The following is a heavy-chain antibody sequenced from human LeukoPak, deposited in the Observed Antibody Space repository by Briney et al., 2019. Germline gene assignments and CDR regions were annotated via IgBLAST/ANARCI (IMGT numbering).Heavy chain of an antibody. CDR3: ARGLTGRVMAHSAFDI. Sequence: KTSETLSLTCTVSGGSISSSTTYYWDWIRQPPGKGLEWIGSIYYSGITYYNPSLKSRVTISVDTSKNQFSLKVNSVTAADAAVYFCARGLTGRVMAHSAFDIWGQGTTVSVSS. J-gene: IGHJ3*02. D-gene: IGHD1-20*01. CDR1: GGSISSSTTYY. V-gene: IGHV4-39*07. CDR2: IYYSGIT.